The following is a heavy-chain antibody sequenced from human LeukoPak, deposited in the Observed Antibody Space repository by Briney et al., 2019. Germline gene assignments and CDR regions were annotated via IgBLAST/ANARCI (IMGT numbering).Heavy chain of an antibody. CDR3: ARGRYDTAMVSFDAFDI. CDR2: INHSGST. V-gene: IGHV4-34*01. J-gene: IGHJ3*02. CDR1: GGSFSNYY. Sequence: SETLSLTCAVYGGSFSNYYWSWIRQPPGKGLEWIGEINHSGSTNYNPSLESRVTISVDTSRNQFSLKLSSVTAADTAVYYCARGRYDTAMVSFDAFDIWGQGTMVTVSS. D-gene: IGHD5-18*01.